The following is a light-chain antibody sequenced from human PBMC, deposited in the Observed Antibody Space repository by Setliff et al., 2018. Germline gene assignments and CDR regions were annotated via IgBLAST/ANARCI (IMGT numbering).Light chain of an antibody. V-gene: IGKV1-9*01. CDR2: GAL. Sequence: DIQLTQSPSFLSASVGDRVIITCRASQDVSNFFAWYQQKPGKAPEILIWGALHLQSGVPSRFSGGRSGTEYTLTINILQPEDFATYYCQQLESFPLTFGGGTKVDIK. CDR1: QDVSNF. CDR3: QQLESFPLT. J-gene: IGKJ4*01.